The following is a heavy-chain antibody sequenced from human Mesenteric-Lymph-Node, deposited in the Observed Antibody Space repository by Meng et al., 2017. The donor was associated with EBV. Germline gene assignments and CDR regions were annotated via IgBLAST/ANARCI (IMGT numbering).Heavy chain of an antibody. J-gene: IGHJ4*02. CDR1: GGSFSGYH. D-gene: IGHD3-3*01. CDR3: ARGRIFGVVID. Sequence: VQLQQWGAGLLKPSEPPSLSCAVYGGSFSGYHWSWIRQPPGKGLEWIGEINHTGSTNYNPSLKSRVTISVDTSKNQFSLKVSSVTAADTAVYYCARGRIFGVVIDWGQGTLVTVSS. V-gene: IGHV4-34*02. CDR2: INHTGST.